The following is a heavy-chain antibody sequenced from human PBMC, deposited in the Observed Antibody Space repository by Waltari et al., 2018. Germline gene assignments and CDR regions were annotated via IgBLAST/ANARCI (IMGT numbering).Heavy chain of an antibody. V-gene: IGHV3-23*04. CDR1: GFTFSSYA. J-gene: IGHJ5*02. CDR3: AKDPRLPATAIGGWFDP. D-gene: IGHD2-2*02. Sequence: EVQLVESGGGLVQPGGSLRLSCAASGFTFSSYAMSWVRQAPGKGLEWVSAISGSGGSTYYADSVKGRFTISRDNSKNTLYLQMNSLRAEDTAVYYCAKDPRLPATAIGGWFDPWGQGTLVTVSS. CDR2: ISGSGGST.